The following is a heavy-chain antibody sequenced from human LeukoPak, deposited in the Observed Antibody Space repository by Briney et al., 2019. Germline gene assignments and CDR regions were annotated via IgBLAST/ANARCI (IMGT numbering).Heavy chain of an antibody. CDR1: GGSISSYY. V-gene: IGHV4-34*01. CDR3: ARLTGYSSGWYRGGSYYYYMDV. CDR2: TNHSGST. J-gene: IGHJ6*03. D-gene: IGHD6-19*01. Sequence: SETLSLTCTVSGGSISSYYWSWIRQPPGKGLEWIGETNHSGSTNYNPSLKSRVTISVDTSKNQFSLKLSSVTAADTAVYYCARLTGYSSGWYRGGSYYYYMDVWGKGTTVTISS.